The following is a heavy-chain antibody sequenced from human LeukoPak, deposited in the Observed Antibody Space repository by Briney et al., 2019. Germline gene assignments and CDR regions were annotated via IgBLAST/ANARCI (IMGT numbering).Heavy chain of an antibody. CDR1: GGSISSSNYY. V-gene: IGHV4-61*02. CDR2: IYTSGST. CDR3: ARESDLSHYDRTDY. D-gene: IGHD3-22*01. Sequence: PSETLSLTCTVSGGSISSSNYYWSWIRQPAGKGLEWIGRIYTSGSTNYNPTLKSRVTISADTSKNQFFLKLSSVTAADTAVYYCARESDLSHYDRTDYWGQGTLVTVSS. J-gene: IGHJ4*02.